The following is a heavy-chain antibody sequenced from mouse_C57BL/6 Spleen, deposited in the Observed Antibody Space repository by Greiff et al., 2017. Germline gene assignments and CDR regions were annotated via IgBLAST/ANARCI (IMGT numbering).Heavy chain of an antibody. CDR3: TLYYGNYYAMDY. CDR2: ISSGGDYI. CDR1: GFTFSSYA. Sequence: EVMLVESGEGLVKPGGSLKLSCAASGFTFSSYAMSWVRQTPEKRLEWVAYISSGGDYIYYADTVKGRFTISRDNARNTLYLQMSSLKSEDTAMYYCTLYYGNYYAMDYWGQGTSVTVSS. J-gene: IGHJ4*01. D-gene: IGHD2-1*01. V-gene: IGHV5-9-1*02.